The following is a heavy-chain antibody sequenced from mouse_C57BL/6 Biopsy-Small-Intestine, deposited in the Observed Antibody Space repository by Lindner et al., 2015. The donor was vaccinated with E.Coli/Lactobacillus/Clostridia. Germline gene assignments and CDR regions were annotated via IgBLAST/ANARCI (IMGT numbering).Heavy chain of an antibody. CDR1: PYSFEYYG. V-gene: IGHV1-7*01. CDR2: ISPFSGNT. Sequence: SVKVSCKTSPYSFEYYGMSWVRQAPGQGLEWMGWISPFSGNTNYAQNLQDRVTLTTDTSTSTVYMELRSLTPDDTAVYYCGRATNSGWYNYYGTDVWGQGTTVTVSS. D-gene: IGHD1-1*01. CDR3: GRATNSGWYNYYGTDV. J-gene: IGHJ1*01.